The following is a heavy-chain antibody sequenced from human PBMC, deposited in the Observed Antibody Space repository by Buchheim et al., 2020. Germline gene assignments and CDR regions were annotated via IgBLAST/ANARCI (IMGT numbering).Heavy chain of an antibody. J-gene: IGHJ4*02. CDR2: IYYSAST. CDR1: GGSVSSGSYY. Sequence: QVQLQESGPGLVKPSETLSLTCTVSGGSVSSGSYYWSWIRQPPGKGLEWIGYIYYSASTNYNPSLKSRVTISVDTSKNQFSLKLSSVTAADTAVYYCARSLGATRIDYWGQGTL. V-gene: IGHV4-61*01. CDR3: ARSLGATRIDY. D-gene: IGHD1-26*01.